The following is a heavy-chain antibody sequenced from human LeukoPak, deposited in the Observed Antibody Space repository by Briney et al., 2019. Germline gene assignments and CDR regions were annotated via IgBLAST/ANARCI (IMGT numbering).Heavy chain of an antibody. CDR2: ISSSAKTI. CDR1: GFTFSSYE. CDR3: AELGITMIGGV. V-gene: IGHV3-48*03. Sequence: PGGSLRLSCAASGFTFSSYEMNWVRQAPGKGLEWVSYISSSAKTIYYADSVKGRFTVSRDNAEKSLYLQMNSLRAEDTAVYYCAELGITMIGGVWGKGTTVTISS. D-gene: IGHD3-10*02. J-gene: IGHJ6*04.